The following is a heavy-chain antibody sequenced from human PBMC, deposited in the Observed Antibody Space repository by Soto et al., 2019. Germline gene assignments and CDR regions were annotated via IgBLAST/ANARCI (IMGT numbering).Heavy chain of an antibody. V-gene: IGHV3-30-3*01. CDR2: ISYDGTNK. CDR1: GFTFSSYA. CDR3: ARDQDRYPKYCFDY. J-gene: IGHJ4*02. D-gene: IGHD3-9*01. Sequence: QVQLVESGGGVVQPGRSLRLSCAASGFTFSSYAMHWVRQAPGKGLEWVAVISYDGTNKYYADSVKGRFTISRDNSKNTLYLQMNSLRAEDTAVYYCARDQDRYPKYCFDYWAREPWSPSPQ.